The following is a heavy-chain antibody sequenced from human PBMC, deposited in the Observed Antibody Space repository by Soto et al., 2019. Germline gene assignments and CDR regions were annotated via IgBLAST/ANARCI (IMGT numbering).Heavy chain of an antibody. D-gene: IGHD3-22*01. CDR3: ARHSRSYYDSSGYYGPDAFDI. CDR1: GYSFTSYW. V-gene: IGHV5-10-1*01. J-gene: IGHJ3*02. Sequence: GEALKISCKGSGYSFTSYWISWVRQMPGKGLEWMGRIDPSDSYTNYSPSFQGHVTISADKSISTAYLQWSSLKASDTAMYYCARHSRSYYDSSGYYGPDAFDIWGQGTTVTVSS. CDR2: IDPSDSYT.